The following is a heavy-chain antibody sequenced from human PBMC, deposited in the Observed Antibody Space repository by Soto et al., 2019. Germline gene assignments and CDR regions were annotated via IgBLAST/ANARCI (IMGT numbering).Heavy chain of an antibody. Sequence: LSATGTVSCCSMSMGDYYWSWIRQPPGKGLEWIGYIYYSGSTYYNPSLKSRVTISVDTSKNQFSLKLSSVTAADTAVYYCAREGGSGGTDWFDPWGQGTLVTVSS. CDR2: IYYSGST. CDR3: AREGGSGGTDWFDP. V-gene: IGHV4-30-4*01. CDR1: CCSMSMGDYY. J-gene: IGHJ5*02. D-gene: IGHD2-15*01.